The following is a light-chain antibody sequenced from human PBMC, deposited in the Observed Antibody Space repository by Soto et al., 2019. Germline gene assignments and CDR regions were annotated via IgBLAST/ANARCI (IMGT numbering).Light chain of an antibody. V-gene: IGLV2-8*01. J-gene: IGLJ1*01. Sequence: QSALTQPPSASGSPGQSVTISCTGTSSDVGGYKYVSWYQQHPGKAPKLMIFEVNKRPSGVPDRFSGSKSGNTASLTVSGLQAENEADYYCCSYSGVNNLGVFGTGTKLTFL. CDR2: EVN. CDR1: SSDVGGYKY. CDR3: CSYSGVNNLGV.